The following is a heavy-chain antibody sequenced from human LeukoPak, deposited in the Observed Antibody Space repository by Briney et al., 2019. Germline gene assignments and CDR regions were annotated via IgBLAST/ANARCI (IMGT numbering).Heavy chain of an antibody. Sequence: GGSLRLSCAASGLTFRNYWMHWVRHAPGKGLVWVSRINGDGSSTIYADSVKGRFTISRDNAKNTLYLQMNSLRAEDTAVYYCVVGGLKLDYWGQGTLATVSS. CDR3: VVGGLKLDY. D-gene: IGHD3-16*01. CDR1: GLTFRNYW. J-gene: IGHJ4*02. V-gene: IGHV3-74*01. CDR2: INGDGSST.